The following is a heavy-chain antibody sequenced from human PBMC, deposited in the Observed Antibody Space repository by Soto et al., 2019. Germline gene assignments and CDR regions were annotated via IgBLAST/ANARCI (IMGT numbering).Heavy chain of an antibody. CDR3: ARLRRLFDP. J-gene: IGHJ5*02. Sequence: SETLSLTCTVSGGSISSSSYYWGWIRQPPGKGLEWIGSIYYSGSTYHNPSLKSRVTISVDTSKNQFSLKLSSVTAADTAVYYCARLRRLFDPWGQGTLVTVSS. V-gene: IGHV4-39*01. CDR2: IYYSGST. CDR1: GGSISSSSYY.